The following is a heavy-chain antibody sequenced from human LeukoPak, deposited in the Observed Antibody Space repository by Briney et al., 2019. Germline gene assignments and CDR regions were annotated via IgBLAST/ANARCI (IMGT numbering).Heavy chain of an antibody. Sequence: PSETLSLTCTVSGGSISSGGYYWSWIRQHPGKGLEWIGYIYYSGSTYYNPSLKSRVTISVDTSKNQFSLKLSSVTAADTAVYYCARHLYYGSGSYYINNWFDPWGQGTLVTVSS. D-gene: IGHD3-10*01. J-gene: IGHJ5*02. CDR1: GGSISSGGYY. CDR3: ARHLYYGSGSYYINNWFDP. V-gene: IGHV4-39*01. CDR2: IYYSGST.